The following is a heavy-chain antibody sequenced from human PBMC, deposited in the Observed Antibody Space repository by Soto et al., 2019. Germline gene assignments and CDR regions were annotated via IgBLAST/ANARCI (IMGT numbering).Heavy chain of an antibody. D-gene: IGHD3-22*01. V-gene: IGHV1-2*04. CDR3: ARGGAHYYDSSGLRDY. Sequence: ASVKVSCKASGYTFTGYYMHWVRQAPGQGLEWMGWINPNSGGTNYAQKFQGWVTMTRDTSISTAYMELSRLRSDDTAVYYCARGGAHYYDSSGLRDYWGQGTLVTVSS. CDR1: GYTFTGYY. CDR2: INPNSGGT. J-gene: IGHJ4*02.